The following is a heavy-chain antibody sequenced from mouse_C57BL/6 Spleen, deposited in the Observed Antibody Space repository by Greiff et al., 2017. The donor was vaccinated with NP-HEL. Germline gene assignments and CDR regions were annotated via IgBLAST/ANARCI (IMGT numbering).Heavy chain of an antibody. CDR1: GYAFSSYW. CDR2: IYPGDGDT. V-gene: IGHV1-80*01. CDR3: ARPPITTVVGNWYFDV. D-gene: IGHD1-1*01. J-gene: IGHJ1*03. Sequence: VKLMESGAELVKPGASVKISCKASGYAFSSYWMNWVKQRPGKGLEWIGQIYPGDGDTNYNGKFKGKATLTADKSSSTAYMQLSSLTSEDSAVYFCARPPITTVVGNWYFDVWGTGTTVTVSS.